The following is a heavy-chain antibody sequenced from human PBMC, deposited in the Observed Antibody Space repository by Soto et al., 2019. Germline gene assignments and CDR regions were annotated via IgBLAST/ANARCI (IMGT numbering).Heavy chain of an antibody. CDR2: ISGSGGST. J-gene: IGHJ4*02. V-gene: IGHV3-23*01. D-gene: IGHD2-15*01. CDR3: AKEPPVCSGGSCYHLLYYFDY. Sequence: GGSLRLSCAASGFTFSSYAMSWVRQAPGKGLEWVSAISGSGGSTYYADSVKGRFTISRDNSKNTLYLQMNSLRAEDTAVYYCAKEPPVCSGGSCYHLLYYFDYWGQGTLVTVSS. CDR1: GFTFSSYA.